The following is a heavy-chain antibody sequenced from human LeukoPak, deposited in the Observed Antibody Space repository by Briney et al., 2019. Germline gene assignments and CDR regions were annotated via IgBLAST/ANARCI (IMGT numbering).Heavy chain of an antibody. J-gene: IGHJ6*03. CDR3: ARGRGDRYYYYMDV. CDR2: IIPIFGTA. D-gene: IGHD3-10*01. V-gene: IGHV1-69*05. CDR1: GGTFSSYA. Sequence: GASVKVSCKASGGTFSSYAISWVRQAPGQGLEWMGGIIPIFGTANYTQKFQGRVTITTDESTSTAYMELSSLRSEDTAVYYCARGRGDRYYYYMDVWGKGTTVTVSS.